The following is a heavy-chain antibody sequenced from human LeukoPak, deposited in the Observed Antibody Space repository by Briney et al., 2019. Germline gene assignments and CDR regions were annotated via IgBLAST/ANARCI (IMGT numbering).Heavy chain of an antibody. J-gene: IGHJ3*02. CDR3: ARDFEQQLVPYI. CDR1: GYTFSSYG. V-gene: IGHV1-18*01. D-gene: IGHD6-13*01. CDR2: ISGYNGNT. Sequence: ASVRVSFTASGYTFSSYGINWVRQAPGQGLEWMGWISGYNGNTNYAQKFQGRVTMTTDKSTSTAYMEVRSLRSDDTAVYYCARDFEQQLVPYIWGQGTMVTVSS.